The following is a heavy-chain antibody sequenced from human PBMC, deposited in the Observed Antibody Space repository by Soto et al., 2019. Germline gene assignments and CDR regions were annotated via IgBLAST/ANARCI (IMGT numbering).Heavy chain of an antibody. D-gene: IGHD6-6*01. CDR2: IYYSGST. V-gene: IGHV4-59*01. CDR1: GGSISSYY. CDR3: ARGHSSSFIDY. Sequence: SETLSLTCTVSGGSISSYYWSWIRQPPGKGLEWIGDIYYSGSTNYNPSLKSRVTISVDTSKNQFSLKLSSVTAADTAVYYCARGHSSSFIDYWGQGTLVTVSS. J-gene: IGHJ4*02.